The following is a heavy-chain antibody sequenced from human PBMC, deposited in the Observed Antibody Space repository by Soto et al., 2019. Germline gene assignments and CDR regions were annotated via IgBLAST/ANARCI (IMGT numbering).Heavy chain of an antibody. Sequence: EVQLVESGGGLVQPGGSLRLSCAASGFTFSSYSMNWVRQAPGKGLEWVSYISSSSSTIYYADSVKGRFTISRDNAKNSLYLQMNSLRAEDTAVYYCARADSGYAHGYYYCGMDVWGQGTTVTVSS. CDR1: GFTFSSYS. J-gene: IGHJ6*02. V-gene: IGHV3-48*01. CDR2: ISSSSSTI. CDR3: ARADSGYAHGYYYCGMDV. D-gene: IGHD5-12*01.